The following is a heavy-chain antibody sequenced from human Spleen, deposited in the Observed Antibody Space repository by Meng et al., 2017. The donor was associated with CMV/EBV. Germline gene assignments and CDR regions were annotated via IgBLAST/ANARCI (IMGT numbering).Heavy chain of an antibody. Sequence: QVQLQRSGPGLVKPSETLSLPCTVSGGSISSFPYHWGWIRQPPGKGLEWIGEINHSGSTNYNPSLKSRVTISVDTSKNQFSLKLSSVTAADTAVYYCARGHPRYYYDSSGYYYIDYWGQGTLVTVSS. D-gene: IGHD3-22*01. CDR1: GGSISSFPYH. J-gene: IGHJ4*02. CDR3: ARGHPRYYYDSSGYYYIDY. V-gene: IGHV4-39*07. CDR2: INHSGST.